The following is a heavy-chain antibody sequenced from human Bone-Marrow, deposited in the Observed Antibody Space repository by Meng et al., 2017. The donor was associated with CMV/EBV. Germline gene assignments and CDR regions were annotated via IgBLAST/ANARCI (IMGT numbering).Heavy chain of an antibody. CDR2: INPNSGGT. Sequence: ASVKVSCKASGYTFTGYYMHWVRQAPGQGLEWMGWINPNSGGTNYAQKFQGRVTMTRDTSISTAYMELSRLRSDDTAVYYCARRGRITIFRVVPRGYFDYWGQGTLVTVSS. CDR1: GYTFTGYY. CDR3: ARRGRITIFRVVPRGYFDY. J-gene: IGHJ4*02. D-gene: IGHD3-3*01. V-gene: IGHV1-2*02.